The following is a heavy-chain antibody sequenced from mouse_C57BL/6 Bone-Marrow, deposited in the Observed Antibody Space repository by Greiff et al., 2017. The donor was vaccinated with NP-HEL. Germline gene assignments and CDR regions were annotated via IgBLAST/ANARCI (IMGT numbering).Heavy chain of an antibody. CDR2: IYPGGGYT. CDR1: GYTFTNYW. J-gene: IGHJ2*01. Sequence: QVQLQQSGAELVRPGTSVKMSCKASGYTFTNYWIGWAKQRPGNGLEWIGDIYPGGGYTNYNEKFKGKATLTADKSSSTAYMQFSSLTSEDSAIYNCARGGTAYYFDYWGQGTTLTVSS. CDR3: ARGGTAYYFDY. D-gene: IGHD1-2*01. V-gene: IGHV1-63*01.